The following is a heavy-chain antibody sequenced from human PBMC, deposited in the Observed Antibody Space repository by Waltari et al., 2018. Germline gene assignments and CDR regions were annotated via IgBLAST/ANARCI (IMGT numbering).Heavy chain of an antibody. V-gene: IGHV1-3*01. D-gene: IGHD4-4*01. CDR1: GDTFSTFA. Sequence: QVQLVQSGTEVKRPGASVKVSCTASGDTFSTFAMHWVRQAPGQGLEWMGWINGGNGIMLYSQRFQDRILITTDTSARTAYMELTSLRSEDTAVYYCAFSNSSFRFDPWGQGTLVTVSS. CDR2: INGGNGIM. CDR3: AFSNSSFRFDP. J-gene: IGHJ5*02.